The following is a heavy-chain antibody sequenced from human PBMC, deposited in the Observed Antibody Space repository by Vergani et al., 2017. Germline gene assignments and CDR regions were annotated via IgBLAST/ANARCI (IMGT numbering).Heavy chain of an antibody. V-gene: IGHV5-51*01. D-gene: IGHD6-25*01. CDR1: GFSFSTYW. J-gene: IGHJ4*02. Sequence: EVPLVQSGAAVKTPGESLKISCKGSGFSFSTYWIGWVRQMPGKGLEWMGLIFPGDSQIRSSLSFQGQVTISADKSISTAYLQWSSLKASDTAMYYCARDLSAHFDFWGQGTLVTVSS. CDR3: ARDLSAHFDF. CDR2: IFPGDSQI.